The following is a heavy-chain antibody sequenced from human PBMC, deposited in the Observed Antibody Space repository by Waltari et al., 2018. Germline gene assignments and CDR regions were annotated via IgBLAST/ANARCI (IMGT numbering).Heavy chain of an antibody. CDR1: GYTFTGSY. D-gene: IGHD6-13*01. V-gene: IGHV1-2*06. CDR3: ARANYPRIAAAGSDDAWES. J-gene: IGHJ3*01. CDR2: INPNSGGT. Sequence: QVQLVQSGAEVKKPGASVKVSCKASGYTFTGSYMHWVRQAPGQGLEWMGRINPNSGGTNYAQKVQGRVTMTRDTSISTAYMELSRLRSDDTAVYYCARANYPRIAAAGSDDAWESWGQGTRGT.